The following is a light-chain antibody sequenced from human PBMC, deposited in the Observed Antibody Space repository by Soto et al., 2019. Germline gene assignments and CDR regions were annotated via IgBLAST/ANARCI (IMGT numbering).Light chain of an antibody. Sequence: QSALTQPASVSGSPGQSITISCTGTSSDVGGYNYVSWYQQYPGKAPKLMIYEVTNRPSGVSNRFSGSKSGNTASLTISGRQDEDEADYYCNSYTSSSTVVFGGGTQLTVL. CDR3: NSYTSSSTVV. CDR1: SSDVGGYNY. CDR2: EVT. J-gene: IGLJ2*01. V-gene: IGLV2-14*01.